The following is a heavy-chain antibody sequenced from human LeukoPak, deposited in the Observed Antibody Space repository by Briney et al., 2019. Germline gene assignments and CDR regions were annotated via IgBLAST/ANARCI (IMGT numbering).Heavy chain of an antibody. D-gene: IGHD3-22*01. CDR2: INPNSGGT. V-gene: IGHV1-2*02. Sequence: ASVKVSCKASGYTFTGYYMHWVRQAPGQGLEWMGWINPNSGGTNYAQKFQGRVTMTRDTSISTAYMELSRLRSDDTAVYYCAREYYYDSSGHEYNWFDPWGQGTLVTVSS. J-gene: IGHJ5*02. CDR1: GYTFTGYY. CDR3: AREYYYDSSGHEYNWFDP.